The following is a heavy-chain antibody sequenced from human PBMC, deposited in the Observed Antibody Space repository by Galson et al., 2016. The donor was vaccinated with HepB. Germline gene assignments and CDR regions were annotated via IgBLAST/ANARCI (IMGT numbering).Heavy chain of an antibody. D-gene: IGHD3-16*01. Sequence: SVKVSCKVTGYTLAEFCMHWVRQVPGKGLEWMGAFDPEEDEKINAQKFQDRFSMTEDTSTDTAYMELRSRTSEDTAVYFCTLGPLGGSSVVDFEYWGPGTLVTVSS. V-gene: IGHV1-24*01. J-gene: IGHJ4*02. CDR1: GYTLAEFC. CDR2: FDPEEDEK. CDR3: TLGPLGGSSVVDFEY.